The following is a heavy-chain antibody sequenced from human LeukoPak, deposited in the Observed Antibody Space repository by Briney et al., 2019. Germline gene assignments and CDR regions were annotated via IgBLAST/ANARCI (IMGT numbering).Heavy chain of an antibody. CDR2: INPSGGST. CDR3: ARDDLYDFWSGYLLDY. D-gene: IGHD3-3*01. Sequence: GASVKVSCKASGYTFTRYYMHWVRQAPGQGLEWMGIINPSGGSTSYAQKFQGRVTMTRDMSTSTVYMELSSLRSEDTAVYYCARDDLYDFWSGYLLDYWGQGTLVTVSS. V-gene: IGHV1-46*01. CDR1: GYTFTRYY. J-gene: IGHJ4*02.